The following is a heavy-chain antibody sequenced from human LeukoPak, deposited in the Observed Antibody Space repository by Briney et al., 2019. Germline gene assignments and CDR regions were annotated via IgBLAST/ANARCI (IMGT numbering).Heavy chain of an antibody. J-gene: IGHJ4*02. CDR3: ARSDPMVRGVLFY. D-gene: IGHD3-10*01. Sequence: PGGSLRLSCAASGFTVSSNYMSWVRQAPGKGLEWVSVIYSGGSTYYADSVKGRFTISRDNSKNTLYLQMNSLRAEDTAVYYCARSDPMVRGVLFYWGQGTLVTVSS. CDR1: GFTVSSNY. V-gene: IGHV3-53*01. CDR2: IYSGGST.